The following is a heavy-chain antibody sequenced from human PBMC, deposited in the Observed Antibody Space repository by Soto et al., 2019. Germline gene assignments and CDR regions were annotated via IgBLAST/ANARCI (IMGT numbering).Heavy chain of an antibody. Sequence: QVQLVQSGAEVKKPGSSVKVSCKASGGTFSSYAISWVRQAPGQGLEWMGGIIPIFGTANYAQKFQGRVTITADKSTSTAYMELSSLRSEDTAVYYCASAGYCSGGSCYYYYYYGMDVWGQGTTVTVSS. V-gene: IGHV1-69*06. J-gene: IGHJ6*02. CDR2: IIPIFGTA. D-gene: IGHD2-15*01. CDR3: ASAGYCSGGSCYYYYYYGMDV. CDR1: GGTFSSYA.